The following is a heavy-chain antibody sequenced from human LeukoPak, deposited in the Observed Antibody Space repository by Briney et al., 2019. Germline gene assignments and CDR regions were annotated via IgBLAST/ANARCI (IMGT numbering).Heavy chain of an antibody. J-gene: IGHJ4*02. V-gene: IGHV1-69*04. CDR2: IIPILGIA. Sequence: SVKVSCKASGGTFSSYAISWVRQAPGQGLEWMGRIIPILGIANYAQKFQGRVTITADKSTSTAYMELSSLRSEDTAVYYCARGRWGFRDGYNFGYRGQGTLVTVSS. D-gene: IGHD5-24*01. CDR3: ARGRWGFRDGYNFGY. CDR1: GGTFSSYA.